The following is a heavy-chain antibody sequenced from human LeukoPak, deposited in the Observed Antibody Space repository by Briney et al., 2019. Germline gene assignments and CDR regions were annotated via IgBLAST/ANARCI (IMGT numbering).Heavy chain of an antibody. CDR3: TREGSRSGDSRGYYDY. CDR2: IRSKAYSETT. D-gene: IGHD3-22*01. J-gene: IGHJ4*02. Sequence: GGSLRLSCTASGFTFGDYAVSWVRQAPGKGLEWVGFIRSKAYSETTEYAASVKGRFTISRDDSKSIAYLQMNSLKTEDTAVYYCTREGSRSGDSRGYYDYWGQGTLVTVSS. CDR1: GFTFGDYA. V-gene: IGHV3-49*04.